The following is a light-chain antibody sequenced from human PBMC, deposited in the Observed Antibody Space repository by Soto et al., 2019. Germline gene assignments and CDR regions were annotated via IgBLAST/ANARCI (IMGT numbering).Light chain of an antibody. J-gene: IGKJ4*01. V-gene: IGKV3-11*01. Sequence: EIVLTQSPATLSLSPGERATLSCRASQSIGTFLGWYQQRPGQAPRLLIYDASNRATGVPARFSGSGSGTDFPLTISSLEPEDFAVYYCQLRTNWPPELTFGGGTKVEIK. CDR3: QLRTNWPPELT. CDR2: DAS. CDR1: QSIGTF.